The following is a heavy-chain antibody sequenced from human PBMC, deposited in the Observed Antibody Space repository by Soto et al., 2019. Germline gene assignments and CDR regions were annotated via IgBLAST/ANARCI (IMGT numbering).Heavy chain of an antibody. CDR1: GLTFSSYG. CDR2: ISYDGSNK. J-gene: IGHJ4*02. Sequence: PGGSLRLSCAASGLTFSSYGMHWVRQAPGKGLEWVAVISYDGSNKYYADSVKGRFTISRDNSKNTLYLQMNSLRAEDTAVYYCAKDSSSWYYFDYWGQGTLVTVSS. D-gene: IGHD6-13*01. CDR3: AKDSSSWYYFDY. V-gene: IGHV3-30*18.